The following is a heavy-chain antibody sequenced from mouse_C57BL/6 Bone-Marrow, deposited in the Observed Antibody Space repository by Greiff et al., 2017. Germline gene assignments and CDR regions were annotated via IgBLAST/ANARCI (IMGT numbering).Heavy chain of an antibody. V-gene: IGHV5-4*01. J-gene: IGHJ2*01. CDR3: ARDGLRLHFDY. CDR2: ISDGGSYT. D-gene: IGHD3-2*02. CDR1: GFTFSSYA. Sequence: EVMLVESGGGLVKPGGSLKLSCAASGFTFSSYAMSWVRQTPEKRLEWVATISDGGSYTYYPDNVKGRFTISRDNAKNNLYLQMSHLKSEDTAMYYCARDGLRLHFDYWGQGTTLTVSS.